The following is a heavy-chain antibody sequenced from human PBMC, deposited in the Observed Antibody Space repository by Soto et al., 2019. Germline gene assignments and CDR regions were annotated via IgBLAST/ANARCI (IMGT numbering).Heavy chain of an antibody. V-gene: IGHV1-46*01. CDR2: INPSGGST. CDR3: AGTTYDYDSSGMGPVDY. D-gene: IGHD3-22*01. J-gene: IGHJ4*02. CDR1: GYTFTSYY. Sequence: GASVKVSCKASGYTFTSYYMHWVRQAPGQGLEWMGIINPSGGSTSYAQKFQGRVTMTRDTSTSTVYMELSSLRSEDTAVYYCAGTTYDYDSSGMGPVDYWGQGTLVTVSS.